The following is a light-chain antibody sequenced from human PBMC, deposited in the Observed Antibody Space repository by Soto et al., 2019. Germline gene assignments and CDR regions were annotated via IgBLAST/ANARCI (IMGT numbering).Light chain of an antibody. CDR3: QQYGSSPPT. J-gene: IGKJ1*01. Sequence: EIVLTQSPGTLSLSPGERDTLSCRASQSVSSSYLAWYQQKPGQAPRLLIYGASSRATGIPDRFSGSGSGTDFTLTISRLEPEDFAVYYCQQYGSSPPTFG. V-gene: IGKV3-20*01. CDR1: QSVSSSY. CDR2: GAS.